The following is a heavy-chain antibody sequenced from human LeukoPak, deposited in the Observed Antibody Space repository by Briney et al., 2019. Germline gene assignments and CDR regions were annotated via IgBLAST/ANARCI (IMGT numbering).Heavy chain of an antibody. CDR2: IYYSGST. CDR1: GYSISSSNW. Sequence: SDTLSLTCAVSGYSISSSNWWGWIRQPPGKGLEWIGYIYYSGSTYYNPSLKSRVTMSVDTSKNQFSLKLSSVTAVDTAVYYCARIAPSKGTNFDYWGQGTLVTVSS. J-gene: IGHJ4*02. V-gene: IGHV4-28*01. CDR3: ARIAPSKGTNFDY. D-gene: IGHD2-2*01.